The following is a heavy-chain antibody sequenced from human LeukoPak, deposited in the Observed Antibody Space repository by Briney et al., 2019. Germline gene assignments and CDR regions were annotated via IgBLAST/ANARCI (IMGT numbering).Heavy chain of an antibody. CDR1: GYTFTSYG. V-gene: IGHV1-18*01. CDR3: ARGQEVDYYYGMDV. J-gene: IGHJ6*02. CDR2: ISAYNGNT. Sequence: ASVKVSCKASGYTFTSYGISWVRQAPGQGLEWMGWISAYNGNTNYAQKLQGRVTMTTDTSTSTAYMELRSLRSEDTAVYYCARGQEVDYYYGMDVWGQGTTVTVSS.